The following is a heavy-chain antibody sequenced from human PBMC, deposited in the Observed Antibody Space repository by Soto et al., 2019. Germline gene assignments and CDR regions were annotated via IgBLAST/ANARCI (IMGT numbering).Heavy chain of an antibody. CDR2: ISAYSGNT. Sequence: QVQLVQSGPEVKKPGASVKVSCKASGYSFSSYSITWVRQAPGQGLEWMGWISAYSGNTHFAQNFQDRVILTTDTSTNTAYMELRSLKSDETAIYYCARERGGFDYFDYWGQGTQVTVSS. D-gene: IGHD5-12*01. V-gene: IGHV1-18*01. CDR1: GYSFSSYS. CDR3: ARERGGFDYFDY. J-gene: IGHJ4*02.